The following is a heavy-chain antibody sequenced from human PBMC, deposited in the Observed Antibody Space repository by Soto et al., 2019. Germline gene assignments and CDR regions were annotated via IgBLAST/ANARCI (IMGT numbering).Heavy chain of an antibody. D-gene: IGHD2-15*01. CDR3: AKGYCSGSTCYGTY. V-gene: IGHV3-23*01. J-gene: IGHJ4*02. CDR2: VSGGGGTT. Sequence: PGGSLRLSCAASGFTFSSYAMNWVRQAPGKGLEWISAVSGGGGTTYYADSVKGRFTISRDNSKNTQYLQMNSLRAEDTAVYYCAKGYCSGSTCYGTYWGQGTLVTVSS. CDR1: GFTFSSYA.